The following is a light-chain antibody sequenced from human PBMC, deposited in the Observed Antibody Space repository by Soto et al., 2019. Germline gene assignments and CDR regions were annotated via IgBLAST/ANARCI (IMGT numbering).Light chain of an antibody. CDR2: KAS. Sequence: EIKMTHSRSTLSASVGDRVTVTCRASQSISSWLAWYQQKPGKAPKLLIYKASSLESGVPSRFSGSGSGTEFTLTISSLQPDDFATYYCQQYNSYSQTFGQGTKVDIK. J-gene: IGKJ1*01. CDR3: QQYNSYSQT. CDR1: QSISSW. V-gene: IGKV1-5*03.